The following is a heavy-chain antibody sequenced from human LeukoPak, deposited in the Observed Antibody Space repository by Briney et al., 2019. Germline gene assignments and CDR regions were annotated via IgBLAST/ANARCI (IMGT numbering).Heavy chain of an antibody. CDR1: GYTFTSYG. CDR3: ARGNYRYYYYGMDV. D-gene: IGHD4-11*01. V-gene: IGHV1-18*01. J-gene: IGHJ6*02. CDR2: VSAYNGNT. Sequence: GASVKVSCKASGYTFTSYGISWVRQAPGQGLEWMGWVSAYNGNTNYAQKLQGRVTMTTDTSTSTAYMELRSLRSDDTAVYYCARGNYRYYYYGMDVWGQGTTVTVSS.